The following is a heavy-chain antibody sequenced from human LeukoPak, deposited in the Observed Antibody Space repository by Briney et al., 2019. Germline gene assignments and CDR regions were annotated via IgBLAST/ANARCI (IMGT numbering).Heavy chain of an antibody. D-gene: IGHD4-11*01. CDR1: DYTFNRYG. CDR2: ISAYSGNT. Sequence: ASVKVSCKASDYTFNRYGFSWVRQAPGQGLECQGWISAYSGNTKYAQNFQDRVTMTTDASTSTAYMELRSLTSDDTAVYFCARTHDYDNFPDYWGQGTLVAVSS. J-gene: IGHJ4*02. CDR3: ARTHDYDNFPDY. V-gene: IGHV1-18*01.